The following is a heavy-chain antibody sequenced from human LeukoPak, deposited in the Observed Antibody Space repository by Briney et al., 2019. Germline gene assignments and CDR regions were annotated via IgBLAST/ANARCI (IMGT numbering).Heavy chain of an antibody. Sequence: SVKVSCKASGYTFTSYVISWVRQAPGQGLEWMGRIIPILGIANYAQKFQGRVTITADKSTSTAYMELSSLRSEDTAVYYCARVGCGSTSCFSNGYFYFDYWGQGTLVTVSS. J-gene: IGHJ4*02. CDR3: ARVGCGSTSCFSNGYFYFDY. V-gene: IGHV1-69*04. D-gene: IGHD2-2*01. CDR2: IIPILGIA. CDR1: GYTFTSYV.